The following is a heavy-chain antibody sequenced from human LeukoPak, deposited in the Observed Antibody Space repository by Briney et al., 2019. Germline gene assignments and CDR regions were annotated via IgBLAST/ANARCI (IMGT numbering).Heavy chain of an antibody. CDR2: INPNSGGT. CDR3: AKKRSGSLLSGGAFDI. CDR1: GYTFTGYY. J-gene: IGHJ3*02. V-gene: IGHV1-2*02. Sequence: GASVKVSCKASGYTFTGYYMHWVRQAPGQGLEWMGWINPNSGGTNYAQKFQGRVTMTRDTSISTAYMELSRLRSDDTAVYYCAKKRSGSLLSGGAFDIWGQGTMVTVSS. D-gene: IGHD1-26*01.